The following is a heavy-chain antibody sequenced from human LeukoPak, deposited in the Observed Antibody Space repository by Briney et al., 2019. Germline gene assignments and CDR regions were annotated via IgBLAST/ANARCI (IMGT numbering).Heavy chain of an antibody. J-gene: IGHJ5*02. Sequence: SETLSLTCAVYGGSFSGYYWSWIRQPPGEGLEWIGEINHSGSTNYNPSLKSRVTISVDTSKNQFSLKLSSVTAADTAVYYCASRGFGVVPWAAENWFDPWGQGTLVTVSS. D-gene: IGHD3-3*01. CDR2: INHSGST. V-gene: IGHV4-34*01. CDR1: GGSFSGYY. CDR3: ASRGFGVVPWAAENWFDP.